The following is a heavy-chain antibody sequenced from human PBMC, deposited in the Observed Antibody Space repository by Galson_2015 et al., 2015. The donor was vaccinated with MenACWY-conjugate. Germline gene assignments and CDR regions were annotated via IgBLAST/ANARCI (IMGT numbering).Heavy chain of an antibody. CDR3: AKVGGSGTYANPFEY. D-gene: IGHD3-10*01. V-gene: IGHV3-23*01. J-gene: IGHJ4*02. CDR1: GFTFSSYA. Sequence: SLRLSCAASGFTFSSYALSWVRQAPGKGLEWVSAISVGCGNTYYADSVKGRFTISRDNSSNTLYLQMNSLRAEDTAVYYFAKVGGSGTYANPFEYWGQGTLVTASS. CDR2: ISVGCGNT.